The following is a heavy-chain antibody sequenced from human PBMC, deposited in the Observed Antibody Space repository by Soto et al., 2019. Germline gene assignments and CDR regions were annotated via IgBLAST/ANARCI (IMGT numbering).Heavy chain of an antibody. CDR1: GFTFSSYS. J-gene: IGHJ4*02. V-gene: IGHV3-21*04. CDR3: AKKLHFGSGSYYFYFDY. Sequence: GGSLRLSCAASGFTFSSYSMNWVRQAPGKGLEWVSSISSSSSYIYYADSVKGRFTISRDNSKDTLYLQMNRLKAEDTAVYYCAKKLHFGSGSYYFYFDYWGQGTLVTVSS. CDR2: ISSSSSYI. D-gene: IGHD3-10*01.